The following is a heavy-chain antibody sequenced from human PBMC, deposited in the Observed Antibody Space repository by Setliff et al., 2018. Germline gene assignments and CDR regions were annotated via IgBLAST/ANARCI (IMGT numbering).Heavy chain of an antibody. V-gene: IGHV4-61*09. D-gene: IGHD2-15*01. CDR2: IFMSGGT. CDR3: VRAPVYCSGSGCYAGLES. J-gene: IGHJ4*02. Sequence: SETLSLTCSVSGDSLDSIAEGNQFWGWIRQPAGKGLEYIGHIFMSGGTTYDPSFKSRVRISLDMSRNQFFLNLKNVTAADTATYYCVRAPVYCSGSGCYAGLESWGQGTPVTVSS. CDR1: GDSLDSIAEGNQF.